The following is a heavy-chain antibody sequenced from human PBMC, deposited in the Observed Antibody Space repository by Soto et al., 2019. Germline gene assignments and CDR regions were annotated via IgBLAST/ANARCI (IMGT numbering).Heavy chain of an antibody. V-gene: IGHV4-31*03. CDR2: IYYSGST. CDR1: GGSISSGGYY. J-gene: IGHJ4*02. Sequence: SETLSLTCTVSGGSISSGGYYWSWIRQHPGKGLEWIGYIYYSGSTYYNPSLKSRVTISVDTSKNQFSLKLSSVTAADTAVYYCARGPVARYCSGGSSYSFYFDYWGQGTLVTVSS. CDR3: ARGPVARYCSGGSSYSFYFDY. D-gene: IGHD2-15*01.